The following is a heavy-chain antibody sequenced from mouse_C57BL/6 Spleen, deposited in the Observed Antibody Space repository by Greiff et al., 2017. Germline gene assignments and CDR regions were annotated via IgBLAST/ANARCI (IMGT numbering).Heavy chain of an antibody. Sequence: QVQLQQPGAELVMPGASVKLSCKASGYTFTSYWMHWVKQRPGQGLEWIGEIDPSDSYTNYNQKFKGKSTLTADKSSSTAYMHLSSLTSEDSAVYYCARYYYGSFYAMDYWGQGTSVTVSA. J-gene: IGHJ4*01. CDR2: IDPSDSYT. CDR3: ARYYYGSFYAMDY. V-gene: IGHV1-69*01. D-gene: IGHD1-1*01. CDR1: GYTFTSYW.